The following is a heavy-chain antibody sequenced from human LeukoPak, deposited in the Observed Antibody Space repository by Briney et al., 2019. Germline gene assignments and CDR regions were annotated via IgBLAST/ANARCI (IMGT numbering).Heavy chain of an antibody. J-gene: IGHJ4*02. CDR1: GFTFSSYA. CDR2: ISGSGGST. CDR3: AKVLGFTVNYYLDY. V-gene: IGHV3-23*01. D-gene: IGHD4-17*01. Sequence: GGSLRLSCAASGFTFSSYAMSWVRQAPGKGLEWVSAISGSGGSTYYADSVKGRFTISRDNSKNTLYLQMNSLRAEDTAVYYCAKVLGFTVNYYLDYWGQGTLVTVSS.